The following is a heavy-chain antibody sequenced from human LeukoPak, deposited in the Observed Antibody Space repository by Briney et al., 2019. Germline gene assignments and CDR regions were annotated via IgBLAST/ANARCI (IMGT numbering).Heavy chain of an antibody. Sequence: GESLKISCKGSGYSFTSYWIGWVRQMPGKGLEWMGIIYPGDSDTRYSPSFQGQVTISADKSISTAYLQWSSLKASDTAMYYCARSGPRGSCSSTSCHAFDIWGQGTMVTVSS. CDR1: GYSFTSYW. V-gene: IGHV5-51*01. D-gene: IGHD2-2*01. CDR3: ARSGPRGSCSSTSCHAFDI. J-gene: IGHJ3*02. CDR2: IYPGDSDT.